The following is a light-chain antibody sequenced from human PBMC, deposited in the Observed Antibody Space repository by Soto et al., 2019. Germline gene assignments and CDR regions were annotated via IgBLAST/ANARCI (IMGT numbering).Light chain of an antibody. Sequence: DIVMTQSPDSLAVSLGERATINCKSSQGVLYSSNNKNYLGWYQQKPGQSPNLLIYWASTRESGVPDRFSGSGSGTEFTLTISSLQAEDVAVYYCQQYYSIPYTFGQGTRLEI. CDR3: QQYYSIPYT. V-gene: IGKV4-1*01. J-gene: IGKJ5*01. CDR2: WAS. CDR1: QGVLYSSNNKNY.